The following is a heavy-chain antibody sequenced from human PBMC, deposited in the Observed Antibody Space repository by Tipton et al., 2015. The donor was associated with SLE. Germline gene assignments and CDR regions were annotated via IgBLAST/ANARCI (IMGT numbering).Heavy chain of an antibody. D-gene: IGHD3-3*01. CDR3: ARGAGDFWSGYGY. Sequence: QLVQSGGVVLQRGGSLRLSCAASGFTFSSYSMNWVRQAPGKGLEWVSVIYSGGSTYYADSVKGRFTISRDNSKNTLYLQMNSLRAEDTAVYYCARGAGDFWSGYGYWGQGTLVTVSS. V-gene: IGHV3-66*01. J-gene: IGHJ4*02. CDR1: GFTFSSYS. CDR2: IYSGGST.